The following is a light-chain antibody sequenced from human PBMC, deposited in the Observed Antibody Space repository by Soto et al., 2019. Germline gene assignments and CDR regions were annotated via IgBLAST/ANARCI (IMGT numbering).Light chain of an antibody. CDR3: TSYAGSNTYV. CDR2: EVS. Sequence: QSVLTQPPSASGSPGQSVTISCTGTSSDVGNYNYVSWYQHHLGKAPKLMIYEVSKWPSGVPDRFSGSKSGNTASLTVSGLQAEDEADYYCTSYAGSNTYVFGTGTKVTVL. CDR1: SSDVGNYNY. J-gene: IGLJ1*01. V-gene: IGLV2-8*01.